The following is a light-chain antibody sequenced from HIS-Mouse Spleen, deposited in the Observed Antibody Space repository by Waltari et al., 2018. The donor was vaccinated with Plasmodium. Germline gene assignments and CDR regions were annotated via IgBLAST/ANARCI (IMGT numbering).Light chain of an antibody. CDR3: QQYDNLPPVCT. Sequence: DIQMTQSPSSLSASVGDRVTITCQASQDISNYLNWYQQKPGKAPKLLIYDASNLETGVPSRFSGSGSGTDFTFTISSLQPEDIATYDCQQYDNLPPVCTFGPGTKVDIK. J-gene: IGKJ3*01. CDR1: QDISNY. V-gene: IGKV1-33*01. CDR2: DAS.